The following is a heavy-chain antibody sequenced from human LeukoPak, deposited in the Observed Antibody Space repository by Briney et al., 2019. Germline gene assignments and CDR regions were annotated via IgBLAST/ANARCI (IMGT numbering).Heavy chain of an antibody. CDR3: ARGTIAAAGYYYFDC. D-gene: IGHD6-13*01. J-gene: IGHJ4*02. Sequence: GGSLRLSCAASGFTFSSYWMSWVRQAPGKGLEWVANIKQVGSEKYYVDSVKGRFTISRDNAKNTLYLQMNSLRAEDTAVYYCARGTIAAAGYYYFDCWGQGNQVTVSS. CDR2: IKQVGSEK. V-gene: IGHV3-7*04. CDR1: GFTFSSYW.